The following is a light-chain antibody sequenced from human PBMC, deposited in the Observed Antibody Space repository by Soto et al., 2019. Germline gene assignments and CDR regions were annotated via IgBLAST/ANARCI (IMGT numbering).Light chain of an antibody. CDR2: GAS. V-gene: IGKV3-20*01. J-gene: IGKJ4*01. CDR1: PSVRSNY. Sequence: EIVLTQSPDTLSFSPGERATLSCRASPSVRSNYLAWYQQKPGQAPRLLIYGASNRATGIPDRFSGSGSGTEFTLTISRLEPEDFAVYFCQQYGSSLLTFGGGTKVEIK. CDR3: QQYGSSLLT.